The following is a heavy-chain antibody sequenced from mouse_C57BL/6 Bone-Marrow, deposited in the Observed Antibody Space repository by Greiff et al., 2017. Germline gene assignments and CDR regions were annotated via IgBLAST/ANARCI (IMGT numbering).Heavy chain of an antibody. CDR3: AGLRAAWFAY. CDR2: IYIGNGYT. CDR1: GYTFTSYG. Sequence: EVQLQQSGAELVRPGSSVKMSCKTSGYTFTSYGINWVKQRPGQGLEWIGYIYIGNGYTAYNEKFKGKATLTSDTSSSTADMQLSSRTSEDSAIYFCAGLRAAWFAYWGQGTLVTVSA. V-gene: IGHV1-58*01. D-gene: IGHD3-1*01. J-gene: IGHJ3*01.